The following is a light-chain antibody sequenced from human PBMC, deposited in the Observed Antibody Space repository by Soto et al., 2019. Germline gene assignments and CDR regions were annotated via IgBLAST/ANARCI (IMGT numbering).Light chain of an antibody. J-gene: IGKJ3*01. CDR1: QSVSSSY. V-gene: IGKV3-20*01. CDR3: QQFGSSPLFN. Sequence: EIVLTQSPCTLSLCPGERATLSCRASQSVSSSYLAWYQQKPGQAPRLLIYGASSRATGIPERFRGSGSATDFSLTISRLEPEESAVYNCQQFGSSPLFNFGPGTKVDV. CDR2: GAS.